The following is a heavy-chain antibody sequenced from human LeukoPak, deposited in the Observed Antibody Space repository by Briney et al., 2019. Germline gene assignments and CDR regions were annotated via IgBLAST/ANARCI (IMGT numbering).Heavy chain of an antibody. CDR1: GFTFSSYA. CDR2: ISGSGGST. V-gene: IGHV3-23*01. Sequence: GGSLRLSCAASGFTFSSYAMSWVRQAPGKGLEWVLAISGSGGSTYYADSVNGRFTISRDNSKNTLYLQMNSLRAEDTAVYYCAKDQSGWYYFDYWGQGTLVTVSS. J-gene: IGHJ4*02. D-gene: IGHD6-19*01. CDR3: AKDQSGWYYFDY.